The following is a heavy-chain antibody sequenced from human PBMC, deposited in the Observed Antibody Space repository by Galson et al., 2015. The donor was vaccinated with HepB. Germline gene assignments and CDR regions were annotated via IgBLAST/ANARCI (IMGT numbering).Heavy chain of an antibody. CDR3: ARHPRRMTGLWWFDP. V-gene: IGHV4-39*01. J-gene: IGHJ5*02. D-gene: IGHD5-18*01. Sequence: SETLSLTCTVSGGSISSSSYYWGWLRQPPGKGLEWIGSIYYSGSTYYNPSLKSRVTISVDTSKNQFSLKLSSVTAADTAVYYCARHPRRMTGLWWFDPWGQGTLVTVSS. CDR1: GGSISSSSYY. CDR2: IYYSGST.